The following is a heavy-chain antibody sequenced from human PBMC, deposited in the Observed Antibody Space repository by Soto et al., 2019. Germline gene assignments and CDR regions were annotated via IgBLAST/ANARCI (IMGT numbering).Heavy chain of an antibody. Sequence: SETLSLTCTVSGGSISSGGYYWSWIRQHPGKGLEWIGYIYYSGSTYYNPSLKSRVTISVDTSKNQFSLKLSSVTAADTAVYYCARVGKFHYYGSGSYYNWGQGTLVTVSS. V-gene: IGHV4-31*03. CDR2: IYYSGST. CDR3: ARVGKFHYYGSGSYYN. D-gene: IGHD3-10*01. J-gene: IGHJ4*02. CDR1: GGSISSGGYY.